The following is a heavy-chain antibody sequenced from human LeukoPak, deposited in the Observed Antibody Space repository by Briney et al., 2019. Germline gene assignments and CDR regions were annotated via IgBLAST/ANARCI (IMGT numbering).Heavy chain of an antibody. CDR3: TTDPALELYCSSTSCYVVDY. J-gene: IGHJ4*02. CDR2: IKSKTDGGTT. Sequence: GSLRLSCEASGFTFSSYWMSWVRQAPGKGLEWVGRIKSKTDGGTTDYAAPVKGRFTISRDDSKNTLYLQMNSLKTEDTAVYYCTTDPALELYCSSTSCYVVDYWGQETLVTVSS. V-gene: IGHV3-15*01. D-gene: IGHD2-2*01. CDR1: GFTFSSYW.